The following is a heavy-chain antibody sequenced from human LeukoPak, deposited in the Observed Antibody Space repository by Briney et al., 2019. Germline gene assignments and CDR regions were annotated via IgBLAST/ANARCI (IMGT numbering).Heavy chain of an antibody. CDR1: GFTFSSYW. Sequence: PGGSLRLSCAASGFTFSSYWMRCVRQAPGKGLEWVANIKEDGSAKYSVDSVKGRFTISRDNAKNTLYLQMNSLRAEDTAVYYCARDSPGYGAYDLGWGQGTLVTVSS. CDR3: ARDSPGYGAYDLG. D-gene: IGHD5-12*01. V-gene: IGHV3-7*04. J-gene: IGHJ4*02. CDR2: IKEDGSAK.